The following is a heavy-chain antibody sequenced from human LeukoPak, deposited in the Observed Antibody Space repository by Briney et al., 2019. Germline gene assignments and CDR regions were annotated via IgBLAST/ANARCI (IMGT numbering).Heavy chain of an antibody. D-gene: IGHD1-26*01. J-gene: IGHJ4*02. CDR2: IYYSGST. Sequence: SQTLSLTCTVSGGSIGSGGYYWSWIRQHPGKGLEWIGYIYYSGSTYYNPSLKSRVTISVDTSKNQFSLKLSSVTAADTAVYYCARDALGSPLLIWGQGTLVTVSS. V-gene: IGHV4-31*03. CDR1: GGSIGSGGYY. CDR3: ARDALGSPLLI.